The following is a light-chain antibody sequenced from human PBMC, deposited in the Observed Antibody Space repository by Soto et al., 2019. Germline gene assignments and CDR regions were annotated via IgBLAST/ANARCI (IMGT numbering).Light chain of an antibody. CDR3: QQRSDWPST. V-gene: IGKV3-11*01. CDR2: DAS. CDR1: QSVSSY. J-gene: IGKJ4*01. Sequence: EIVLTQSPATLSLSPGDRATLSCRASQSVSSYLAWYQQKPGQAPRLLIYDASNRAAVIPAMFSGSGSGTDFTLTITSLEPEDFAVYYCQQRSDWPSTFGGGTKVEIK.